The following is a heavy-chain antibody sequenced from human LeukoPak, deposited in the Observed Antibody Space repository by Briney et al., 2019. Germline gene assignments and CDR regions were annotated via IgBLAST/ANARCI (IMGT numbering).Heavy chain of an antibody. Sequence: GASVKVSCKASGYTFTSYSMHWVRQAPGQGLQWMGIINPSGGSTNYAQKFQGRVTMTSDTSTSTVYMELSSLRSEDTAVYYCARTMAFDYWGQGTLVTVSS. D-gene: IGHD3-10*01. CDR2: INPSGGST. CDR3: ARTMAFDY. V-gene: IGHV1-46*01. CDR1: GYTFTSYS. J-gene: IGHJ4*02.